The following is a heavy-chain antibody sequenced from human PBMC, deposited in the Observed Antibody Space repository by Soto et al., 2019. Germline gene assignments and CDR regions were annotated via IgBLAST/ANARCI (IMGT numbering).Heavy chain of an antibody. CDR2: IYYSGST. V-gene: IGHV4-31*03. D-gene: IGHD3-22*01. CDR3: ASEAKYDTSGYPPWFAP. J-gene: IGHJ5*02. CDR1: VASISSGGYY. Sequence: QVQLQESGPGLVKPSQTLSLTCTVSVASISSGGYYWSWIRQHPGEGLEWIGYIYYSGSTSYNPSLVRRVTITVDTSKNQQSLQLSSVNDADTAVYYCASEAKYDTSGYPPWFAPWGQGTLVTVSS.